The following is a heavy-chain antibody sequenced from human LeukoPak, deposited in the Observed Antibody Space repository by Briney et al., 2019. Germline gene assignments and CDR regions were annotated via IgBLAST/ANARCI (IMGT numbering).Heavy chain of an antibody. CDR2: IYYSGST. Sequence: SETLSLTCTVSGGSISSGDYYWSWIRQPPGKGLEWIGYIYYSGSTYYNPSLKSRVTISVDTSKNQFSLKLSSVTAADTAVYYCAIAYAPPRNYYYGMDVWGQGTTVTVSS. V-gene: IGHV4-30-4*01. J-gene: IGHJ6*02. CDR1: GGSISSGDYY. CDR3: AIAYAPPRNYYYGMDV.